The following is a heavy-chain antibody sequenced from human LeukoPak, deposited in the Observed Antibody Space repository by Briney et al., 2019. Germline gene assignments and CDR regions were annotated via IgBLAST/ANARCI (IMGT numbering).Heavy chain of an antibody. J-gene: IGHJ4*02. CDR1: GFSISDYY. V-gene: IGHV3-11*01. D-gene: IGHD3-3*02. CDR3: ARSLDRQDPLDY. CDR2: IGSSGGPI. Sequence: GGSLRLSCAASGFSISDYYMSWIRQAPGKRLEWVSYIGSSGGPIYYADSVKGRFTISRDNAKNSMYLQMNSLRPEDSAVYYCARSLDRQDPLDYWGQGTLVTVSS.